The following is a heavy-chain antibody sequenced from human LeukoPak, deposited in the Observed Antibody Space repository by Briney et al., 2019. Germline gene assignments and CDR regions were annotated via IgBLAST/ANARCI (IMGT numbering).Heavy chain of an antibody. V-gene: IGHV4-4*07. D-gene: IGHD2-2*01. CDR2: IYTSGST. J-gene: IGHJ4*02. CDR3: ARARYCSSTSCYFYDY. Sequence: SETLSLTCTVSGGSISSYYWSWIRQPAGKGLEWIGRIYTSGSTNYNPSLKSQVTISVDTSKNQFSLKLSSVTAADTAVYYCARARYCSSTSCYFYDYWGQGTLVTVSS. CDR1: GGSISSYY.